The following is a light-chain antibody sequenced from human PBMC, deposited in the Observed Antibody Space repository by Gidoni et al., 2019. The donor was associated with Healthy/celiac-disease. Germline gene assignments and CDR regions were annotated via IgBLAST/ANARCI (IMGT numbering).Light chain of an antibody. CDR2: AAS. J-gene: IGKJ1*01. CDR1: QDIRND. Sequence: AIPLTRSPSSLSASVGDRVTITCRASQDIRNDSGWYQQKPGRAPTVLIYAASTLQSGVPSRFSGSGSGTDFTLTSSGLQPEDFATYYCLQHYNYPWTFGQGTKVEIK. CDR3: LQHYNYPWT. V-gene: IGKV1-6*01.